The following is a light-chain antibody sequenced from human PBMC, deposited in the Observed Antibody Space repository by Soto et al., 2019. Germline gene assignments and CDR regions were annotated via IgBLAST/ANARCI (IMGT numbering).Light chain of an antibody. CDR1: QRISTSY. V-gene: IGKV3-20*01. J-gene: IGKJ3*01. CDR3: QQYGDSPFT. CDR2: GTS. Sequence: EIVLTQSPGTLSLSAGERATLSCRASQRISTSYLAWYQQKPGRAPRVLVYGTSTRATGSPSRFSGSGSGTDFTLTISRLEPEDFAVYYCQQYGDSPFTFGPGTKVDIK.